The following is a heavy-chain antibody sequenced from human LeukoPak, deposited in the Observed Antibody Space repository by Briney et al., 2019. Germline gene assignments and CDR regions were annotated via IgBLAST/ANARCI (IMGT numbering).Heavy chain of an antibody. CDR2: ISSSSSYI. Sequence: PGGSLRLSCAASGFTFSSYSMNWVRQAPGKGLEWVSSISSSSSYIYYADSMKGRFTISRDNAKNSLYLQMNSLRAEDTAVYYCARDLSPSGILGLWGGETLRERFGRRRGSNAFDIWGQGTMVTVSS. V-gene: IGHV3-21*01. D-gene: IGHD3-16*01. CDR1: GFTFSSYS. J-gene: IGHJ3*02. CDR3: ARDLSPSGILGLWGGETLRERFGRRRGSNAFDI.